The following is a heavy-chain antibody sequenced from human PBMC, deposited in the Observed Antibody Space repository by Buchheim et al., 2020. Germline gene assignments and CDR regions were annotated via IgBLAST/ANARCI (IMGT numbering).Heavy chain of an antibody. J-gene: IGHJ4*02. CDR2: IKHDGTAQ. CDR1: GFTFSSYW. V-gene: IGHV3-7*01. D-gene: IGHD1-14*01. CDR3: SRAEDY. Sequence: EVQLVESGGGLVQPGGSLRLSCGASGFTFSSYWMSWVRQAPGKGLELVANIKHDGTAQFYVDSVKGRFTISRDNAKNSLYLQMNSLRVEDTAVYHCSRAEDYWGQGTL.